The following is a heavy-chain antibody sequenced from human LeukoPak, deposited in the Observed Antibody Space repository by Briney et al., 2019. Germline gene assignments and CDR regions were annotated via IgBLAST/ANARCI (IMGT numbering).Heavy chain of an antibody. CDR2: INQDGSEK. V-gene: IGHV3-7*01. CDR3: ARDGFVGAADY. CDR1: GFPFSNHA. Sequence: GGSLRLSCAASGFPFSNHAMSWVRQAPGKGPEWVANINQDGSEKHYVDSVKGRFTISRDNAKNSLFLQMNSLRVEDTAVFYCARDGFVGAADYWGQGTLVTVSS. D-gene: IGHD6-13*01. J-gene: IGHJ4*02.